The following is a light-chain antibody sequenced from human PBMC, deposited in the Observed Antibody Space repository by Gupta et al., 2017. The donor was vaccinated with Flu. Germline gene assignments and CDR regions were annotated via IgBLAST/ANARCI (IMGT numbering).Light chain of an antibody. CDR3: ALYVDVGISV. Sequence: TVTLTGGLSSGSVSTTFYPSWYQQTPGQTPRTLIYNTNTRSSGVPDRFSGSILGNKAALTITGAQADDESDFYCALYVDVGISVFGGGTKLTVL. J-gene: IGLJ2*01. CDR2: NTN. V-gene: IGLV8-61*01. CDR1: SGSVSTTFY.